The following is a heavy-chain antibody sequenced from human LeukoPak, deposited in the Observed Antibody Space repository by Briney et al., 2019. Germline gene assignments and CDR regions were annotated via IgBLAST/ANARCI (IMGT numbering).Heavy chain of an antibody. CDR3: AKDPPGSYYGEYYFDY. J-gene: IGHJ4*02. CDR2: ISGSGGST. V-gene: IGHV3-23*01. CDR1: GFTFSSYA. D-gene: IGHD1-26*01. Sequence: GGSLRLSCAASGFTFSSYAMSWVRQAPGKGLEWVSAISGSGGSTYYADPVKGRFTISRDNSKNTLYLQMNSLRAEDTAVYYCAKDPPGSYYGEYYFDYWGQGTLVTVSS.